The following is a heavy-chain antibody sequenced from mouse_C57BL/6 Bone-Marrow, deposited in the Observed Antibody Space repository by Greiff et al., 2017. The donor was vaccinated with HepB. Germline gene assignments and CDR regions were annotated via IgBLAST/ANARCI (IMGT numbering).Heavy chain of an antibody. CDR3: TEATVASFDY. CDR1: GFTFSNYW. CDR2: IRLKSDNYAT. J-gene: IGHJ2*01. V-gene: IGHV6-3*01. Sequence: EVKVEESGGGLVQPGGSMKLSCVASGFTFSNYWMNWVRQSPEKGLEWVAQIRLKSDNYATHYAESVKGRFTISSDDSKSSVYLQMNNLRAEDTGIYYCTEATVASFDYWGQGTTLTVSS. D-gene: IGHD1-1*01.